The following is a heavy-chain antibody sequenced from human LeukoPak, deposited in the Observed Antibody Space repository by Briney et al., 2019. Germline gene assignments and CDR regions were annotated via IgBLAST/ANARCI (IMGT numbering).Heavy chain of an antibody. CDR3: ARDSKVRDEYYYYYYYMDV. CDR2: IYYSGST. V-gene: IGHV4-39*07. J-gene: IGHJ6*03. Sequence: SETLSLTCTVSGGSISSSSYYWGWIRQPPGKGLEWIGSIYYSGSTYYNPSLKSRVTISVDTSKNQFSLKLSSVTAADTAVYYCARDSKVRDEYYYYYYYMDVWGKGTTVTISS. D-gene: IGHD3-10*01. CDR1: GGSISSSSYY.